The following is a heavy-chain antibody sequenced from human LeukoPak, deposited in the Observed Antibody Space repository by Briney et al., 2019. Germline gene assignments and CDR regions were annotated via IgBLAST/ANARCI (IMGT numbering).Heavy chain of an antibody. CDR3: AKDPTDFDSSGQTYFDY. D-gene: IGHD3-22*01. J-gene: IGHJ4*02. CDR2: ISGSGGIT. Sequence: GGSLRLSCAASGFTFSSCAMNWVRQAPGKGLEWVSGISGSGGITHYADPVRGRLTISRDNSKNTLYLQMNSLRAEDTAVYYCAKDPTDFDSSGQTYFDYWGQGSLVTVSS. CDR1: GFTFSSCA. V-gene: IGHV3-23*01.